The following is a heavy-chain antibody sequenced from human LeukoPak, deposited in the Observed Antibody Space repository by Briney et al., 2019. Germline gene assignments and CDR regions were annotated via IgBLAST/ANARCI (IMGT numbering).Heavy chain of an antibody. D-gene: IGHD2-15*01. CDR1: GFTFSNYW. CDR2: INSDGRST. CDR3: ARVRLLSYYYYMDV. V-gene: IGHV3-74*01. Sequence: GGSLRLSCAASGFTFSNYWMHWVRQAPGKGLVWVSRINSDGRSTNYADSVKGRFTISRDNAKNTLYLQMNSLRAEDTAVYYCARVRLLSYYYYMDVWGKGTTVTVSS. J-gene: IGHJ6*03.